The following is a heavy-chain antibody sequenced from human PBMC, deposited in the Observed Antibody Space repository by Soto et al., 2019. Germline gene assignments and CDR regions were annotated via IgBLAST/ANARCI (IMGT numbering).Heavy chain of an antibody. CDR3: ASRGD. J-gene: IGHJ4*02. CDR2: IYPDGRT. V-gene: IGHV3-66*01. Sequence: EVQLVESGGGLVQPGGSLRLSCAASGFSVSSDFMIWVRQAPGKGLDWVPSIYPDGRTFHAETVQGRFTNARDSCKNTSYLQMNSLGVEETAVYYCASRGDWGQGALVTVSS. CDR1: GFSVSSDF. D-gene: IGHD2-21*01.